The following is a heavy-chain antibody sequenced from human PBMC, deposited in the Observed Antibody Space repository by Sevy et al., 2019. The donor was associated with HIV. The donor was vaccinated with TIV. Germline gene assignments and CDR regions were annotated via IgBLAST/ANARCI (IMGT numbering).Heavy chain of an antibody. D-gene: IGHD3-3*01. CDR2: IYTSGST. Sequence: SETLSLTCTVSGGSISSYYWSWIRQPAGKGLEWIGRIYTSGSTNYNPSLKSRVTMLVDTSKNQFTLKLSSVTAADTAVYYCARDRGYDFWSGRGWFDPWGQGTLVTVSS. J-gene: IGHJ5*02. V-gene: IGHV4-4*07. CDR1: GGSISSYY. CDR3: ARDRGYDFWSGRGWFDP.